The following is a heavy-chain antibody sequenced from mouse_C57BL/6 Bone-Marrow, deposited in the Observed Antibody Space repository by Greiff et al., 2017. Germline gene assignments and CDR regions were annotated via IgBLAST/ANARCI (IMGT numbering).Heavy chain of an antibody. D-gene: IGHD2-2*01. CDR2: IYPRDGST. CDR1: GYTFTSYD. Sequence: QVQLQQSGPELVKPGASVKLSCKASGYTFTSYDINWVKQRPGQGLEWIGWIYPRDGSTKYNEKFKGKATLTVDTSSSTAYMELHSLTSEDSAVYVCGRGGYLYYYAMDYWGQGTSVTVSA. CDR3: GRGGYLYYYAMDY. J-gene: IGHJ4*01. V-gene: IGHV1-85*01.